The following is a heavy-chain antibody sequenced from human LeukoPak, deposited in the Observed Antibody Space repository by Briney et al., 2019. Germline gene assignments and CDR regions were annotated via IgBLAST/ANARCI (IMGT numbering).Heavy chain of an antibody. V-gene: IGHV4-39*07. J-gene: IGHJ4*02. D-gene: IGHD3-10*01. CDR1: GGSISSSSYY. Sequence: SETLSLTCTVSGGSISSSSYYWGWIRQPPGKGLEWIGSIYYSGSTYYNPPLKSRVTISVDTSKNQFSLKLSSVTAADTAVYYCARDVGYGSGSYRYWGQGTLVTVSS. CDR3: ARDVGYGSGSYRY. CDR2: IYYSGST.